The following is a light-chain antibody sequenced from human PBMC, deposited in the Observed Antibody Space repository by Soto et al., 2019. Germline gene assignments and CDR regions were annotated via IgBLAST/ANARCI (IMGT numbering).Light chain of an antibody. J-gene: IGKJ1*01. CDR2: KAS. Sequence: DIQMTQSPSILSASVGDRVTITCRASQSISSWLAWYQQKPGKAPNLLIYKASHLENGVPSRFSGSGSGTEFTLTISSLQPGDFATYYCQHYNTYPWTFGQWTKV. CDR1: QSISSW. V-gene: IGKV1-5*03. CDR3: QHYNTYPWT.